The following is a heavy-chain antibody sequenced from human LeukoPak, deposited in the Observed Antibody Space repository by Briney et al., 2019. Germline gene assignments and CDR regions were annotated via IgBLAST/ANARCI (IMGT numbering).Heavy chain of an antibody. CDR1: GFTFSSYS. J-gene: IGHJ6*03. Sequence: GGSLRLSCAASGFTFSSYSMNWVRQAPGKGQEWVSYISRSSSTIYYADSVKGRFTISRDNAKNSLYLQMNSLRAEDTAVYYCARDPEAHYYYYMDVWGKGTTVTVSS. CDR2: ISRSSSTI. CDR3: ARDPEAHYYYYMDV. V-gene: IGHV3-48*01.